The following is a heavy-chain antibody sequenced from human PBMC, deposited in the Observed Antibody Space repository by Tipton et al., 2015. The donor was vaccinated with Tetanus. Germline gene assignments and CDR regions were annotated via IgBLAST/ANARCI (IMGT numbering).Heavy chain of an antibody. D-gene: IGHD1-1*01. CDR2: INTSGSS. J-gene: IGHJ4*02. V-gene: IGHV4-4*07. Sequence: LRLSCTVSGGSISSYYWSWIRQSAAMGLEWIGRINTSGSSDYNPSLKGRDTMSIDTSGNRFSLDLTSVTAADTAIYYCARASHFQWERVRLDYWGQGLRVTVSS. CDR1: GGSISSYY. CDR3: ARASHFQWERVRLDY.